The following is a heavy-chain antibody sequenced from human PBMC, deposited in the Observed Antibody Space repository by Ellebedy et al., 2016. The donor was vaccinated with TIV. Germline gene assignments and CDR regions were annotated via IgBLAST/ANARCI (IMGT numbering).Heavy chain of an antibody. CDR2: VRSDATTK. CDR3: VKVAYPVPTVMAV. Sequence: GGSLRLSCATSGFSVSGMHWVRQAPGQGLEWVAFVRSDATTKYYMDSVRGRFTISRDSSKNTLDLQMNSLRAEDTGIYYCVKVAYPVPTVMAVWGQGTMVTVSS. CDR1: GFSVSG. J-gene: IGHJ6*02. V-gene: IGHV3-30*02. D-gene: IGHD3-16*01.